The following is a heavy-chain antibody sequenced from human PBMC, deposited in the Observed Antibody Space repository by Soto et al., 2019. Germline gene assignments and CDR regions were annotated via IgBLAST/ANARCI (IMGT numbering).Heavy chain of an antibody. V-gene: IGHV5-51*01. CDR2: IYPGDADT. CDR1: GYGFTSYW. J-gene: IGHJ3*02. Sequence: PXXSLKISWKGSGYGFTSYWIVWVRKLPGTGLEWMGIIYPGDADTRYGPSFQGQVTISADKSISTAYLQWSSLKASDTAMHYCARPKGSGYMAFDIWGQGTMVTVSS. CDR3: ARPKGSGYMAFDI. D-gene: IGHD3-22*01.